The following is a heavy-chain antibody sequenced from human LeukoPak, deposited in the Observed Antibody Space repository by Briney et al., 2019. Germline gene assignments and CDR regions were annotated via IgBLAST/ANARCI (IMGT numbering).Heavy chain of an antibody. D-gene: IGHD2-8*01. J-gene: IGHJ6*03. Sequence: SVKVSCKASGGTFSSYAISWVRQAPGQGLEWMGGIIPIFGTANYAQKFQGRVTITADESTSTAYMGLSSLRSEDTAVYYCARAGYCTNGVCYTDYYYYYYMDVWGKGTTVTVSS. CDR2: IIPIFGTA. V-gene: IGHV1-69*01. CDR3: ARAGYCTNGVCYTDYYYYYYMDV. CDR1: GGTFSSYA.